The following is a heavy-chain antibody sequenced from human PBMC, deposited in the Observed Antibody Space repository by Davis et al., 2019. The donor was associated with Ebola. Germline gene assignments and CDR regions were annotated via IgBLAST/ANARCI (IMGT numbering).Heavy chain of an antibody. Sequence: MPSETLSLTCTVSGGSISDFHCSWIRQSPGKGLEWIGHIYYSGSTKYNPSLKSRVSMSLDTSKNQFSLRLTSVTAADTAVYYCARTGNWFDPWGQGTLVTVSS. J-gene: IGHJ5*02. V-gene: IGHV4-59*01. D-gene: IGHD3-9*01. CDR3: ARTGNWFDP. CDR2: IYYSGST. CDR1: GGSISDFH.